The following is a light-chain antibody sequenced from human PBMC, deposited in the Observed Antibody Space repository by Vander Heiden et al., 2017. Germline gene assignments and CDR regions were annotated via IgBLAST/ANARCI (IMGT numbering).Light chain of an antibody. Sequence: SALTQPASVSGSPGQSTTISCTGTSSDVGAYNYVSWYQHQPGKAPKLMIYDVTNRPAGVSNRFSASKSDTTASPTISGLQAEDDAYYYCTSYTSSSTYVFGTGTKVTVL. CDR3: TSYTSSSTYV. V-gene: IGLV2-14*03. CDR1: SSDVGAYNY. CDR2: DVT. J-gene: IGLJ1*01.